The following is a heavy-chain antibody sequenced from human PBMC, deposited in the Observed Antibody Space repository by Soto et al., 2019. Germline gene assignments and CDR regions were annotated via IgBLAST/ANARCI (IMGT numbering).Heavy chain of an antibody. V-gene: IGHV5-51*01. J-gene: IGHJ6*02. CDR1: GYTFTDYW. Sequence: GESLKISCKGSGYTFTDYWIGWVRQLPGKGLEWMGIIYPGDSDTRYSPSFQGHVTITVDKSTSTAYLQWNTLKASDTAMYYCARHISSFRYYYYAMDVWGQGTTVTVSS. CDR3: ARHISSFRYYYYAMDV. CDR2: IYPGDSDT. D-gene: IGHD2-2*01.